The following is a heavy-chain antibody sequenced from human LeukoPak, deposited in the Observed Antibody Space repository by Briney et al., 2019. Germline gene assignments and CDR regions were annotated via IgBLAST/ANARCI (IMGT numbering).Heavy chain of an antibody. CDR1: GYNFTHCW. J-gene: IGHJ6*03. CDR3: ATRGAKGGYYYMDV. Sequence: GESLKISRKGSGYNFTHCWIAWVRQMPGKGPEWMGVIYPGDSDTRYSPSFQGQVTISADESVTTAYLQWSSLRASDTAMYYCATRGAKGGYYYMDVWGKGTTVTVSS. V-gene: IGHV5-51*01. D-gene: IGHD3-10*01. CDR2: IYPGDSDT.